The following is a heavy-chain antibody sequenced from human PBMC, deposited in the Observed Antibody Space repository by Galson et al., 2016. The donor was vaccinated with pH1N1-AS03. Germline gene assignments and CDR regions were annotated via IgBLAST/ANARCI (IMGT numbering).Heavy chain of an antibody. CDR2: ISSSSDYT. J-gene: IGHJ5*02. Sequence: SLRLSCAASGFTFTSYSMNWVRQAPGVGLEWVSSISSSSDYTHYADSVKGRFTISRDNAKNSLYLQMNSLRAEDTAVYYCVRDLGTVTVNWFDPWGQGTLVTVSS. CDR3: VRDLGTVTVNWFDP. CDR1: GFTFTSYS. D-gene: IGHD4-17*01. V-gene: IGHV3-21*01.